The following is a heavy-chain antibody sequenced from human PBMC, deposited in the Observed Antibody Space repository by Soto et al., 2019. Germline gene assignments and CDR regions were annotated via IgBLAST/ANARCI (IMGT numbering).Heavy chain of an antibody. CDR3: AKDLGGSYYLFDF. D-gene: IGHD3-10*01. J-gene: IGHJ4*02. CDR1: GFTFSSYG. Sequence: GGSLTLSCAASGFTFSSYGMHWVRQAPGKGLEWVAVISYDGSNKYYADSVKGRFTISRDNSKNTLFLQMNSLRAEDTAVYYCAKDLGGSYYLFDFWGQGTVVTVSS. V-gene: IGHV3-30*18. CDR2: ISYDGSNK.